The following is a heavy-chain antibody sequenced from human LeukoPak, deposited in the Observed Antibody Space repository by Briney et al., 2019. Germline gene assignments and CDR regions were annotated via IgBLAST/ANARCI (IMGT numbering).Heavy chain of an antibody. CDR3: ARGVYMVRGVIISLFDY. D-gene: IGHD3-10*01. CDR2: INAYNGNT. Sequence: ASVKVSCKSSGYMFTNYGISWVRQAPGQGLEWMGWINAYNGNTNHAQRLQGRVTMTTDTSTSTAYMELRSLRSDDTAVYYCARGVYMVRGVIISLFDYWGQGTLVTVSP. J-gene: IGHJ4*02. CDR1: GYMFTNYG. V-gene: IGHV1-18*01.